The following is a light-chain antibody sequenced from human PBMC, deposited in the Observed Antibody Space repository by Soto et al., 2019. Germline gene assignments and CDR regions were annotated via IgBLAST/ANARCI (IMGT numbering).Light chain of an antibody. J-gene: IGKJ4*02. V-gene: IGKV3-20*01. CDR3: QQYGSSPPS. CDR2: GAS. Sequence: ELVLTKSPGPLSFSPRVRDTLSSRASQSVSSSSLAWDQQKPGQAPRLLIYGASSRATGIPDGFSGSGSGTDVTLTMSRLEPENFEVYYCQQYGSSPPSFGGATKVEIK. CDR1: QSVSSSS.